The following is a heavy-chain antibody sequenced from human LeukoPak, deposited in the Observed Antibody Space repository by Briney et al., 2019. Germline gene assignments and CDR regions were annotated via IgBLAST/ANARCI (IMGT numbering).Heavy chain of an antibody. J-gene: IGHJ4*02. CDR3: ARGGPKRIYYFDY. CDR1: GFTFSSYE. Sequence: GGSLRLSCAASGFTFSSYEMNWVRQAPGKGLEWVSYISSSGSTIYYADSVEGRFTISRDNAKNSLYLQMNSLRAEDTAVYYCARGGPKRIYYFDYWGQGTLVTVSS. V-gene: IGHV3-48*03. CDR2: ISSSGSTI. D-gene: IGHD2-15*01.